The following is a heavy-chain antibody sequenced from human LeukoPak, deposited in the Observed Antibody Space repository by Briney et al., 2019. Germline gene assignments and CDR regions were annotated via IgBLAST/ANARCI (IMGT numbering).Heavy chain of an antibody. CDR2: MNPNSGNT. J-gene: IGHJ5*02. V-gene: IGHV1-8*01. Sequence: GASVKVSCKASGYTFTSYDINWVRQATGQGLEWMGWMNPNSGNTGYAQKFQGRVTMTRNTSISTAYMVLSSLRSEDTAVYYCARGARITIFGVVRTFDPWGQGTLVTVSS. D-gene: IGHD3-3*01. CDR1: GYTFTSYD. CDR3: ARGARITIFGVVRTFDP.